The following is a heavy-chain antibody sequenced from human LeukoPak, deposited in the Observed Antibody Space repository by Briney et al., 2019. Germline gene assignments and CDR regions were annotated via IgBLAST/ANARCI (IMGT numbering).Heavy chain of an antibody. Sequence: GGSLRLSCAASGFTFSDYWMSWVRQAPGKGLEWVANIKHDGSEKHYVDSLRGRFTISRDNAKNSLDLQMNSLRAEDTAVYFCARDLYYFDSSGYYASDLWGQGTLVTVSS. V-gene: IGHV3-7*01. CDR2: IKHDGSEK. CDR3: ARDLYYFDSSGYYASDL. D-gene: IGHD3-22*01. J-gene: IGHJ5*02. CDR1: GFTFSDYW.